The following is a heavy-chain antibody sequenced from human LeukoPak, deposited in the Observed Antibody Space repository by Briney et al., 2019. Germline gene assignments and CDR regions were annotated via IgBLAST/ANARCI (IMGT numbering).Heavy chain of an antibody. J-gene: IGHJ5*02. CDR2: IIPIFGTA. CDR3: ARLDRNWFDP. Sequence: GASVKVSCKASGGTFSSYAISWVRQAPGQGLEWMGMIIPIFGTANYAQKFQGRVTITTDESTSTAYMELSSLRSEDTAVYYCARLDRNWFDPWGQGTLVTVSS. V-gene: IGHV1-69*05. CDR1: GGTFSSYA. D-gene: IGHD2-2*03.